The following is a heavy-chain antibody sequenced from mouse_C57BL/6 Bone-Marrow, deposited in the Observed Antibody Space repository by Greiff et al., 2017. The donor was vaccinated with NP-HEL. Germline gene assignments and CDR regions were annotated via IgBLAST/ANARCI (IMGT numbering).Heavy chain of an antibody. CDR2: ISSGGSYT. Sequence: EVKLVESGGDLVKPGGSLKLSCAASGFTFSSYGMSWVRQTPDKRLEWVATISSGGSYTYYPDRVTGRFTISRENAKNTQYLQMSSRKSEDTAMYYCARHGPSYYYGTYWGQGTTLTVSS. CDR1: GFTFSSYG. CDR3: ARHGPSYYYGTY. V-gene: IGHV5-6*01. D-gene: IGHD1-1*01. J-gene: IGHJ2*01.